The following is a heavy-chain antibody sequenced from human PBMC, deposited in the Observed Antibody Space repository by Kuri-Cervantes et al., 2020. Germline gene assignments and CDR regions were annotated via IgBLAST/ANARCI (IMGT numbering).Heavy chain of an antibody. Sequence: GESLKISCAASGFTLSSYWMSWVRQAPGKGLEWVANIKQDGSEKYYVDSVKGRFTISRDNAKNSLYLQMNSLRAEDTAVYYCARSFQRRCSSTSCLLYYYYGMDVWGQGTTVTVSS. J-gene: IGHJ6*02. CDR3: ARSFQRRCSSTSCLLYYYYGMDV. V-gene: IGHV3-7*01. D-gene: IGHD2-2*01. CDR2: IKQDGSEK. CDR1: GFTLSSYW.